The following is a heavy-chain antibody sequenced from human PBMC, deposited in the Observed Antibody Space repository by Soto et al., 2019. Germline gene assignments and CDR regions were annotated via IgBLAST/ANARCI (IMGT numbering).Heavy chain of an antibody. J-gene: IGHJ5*02. D-gene: IGHD1-26*01. Sequence: QVQLVQSGAEVKKPGASVKVSCKAAGYNFMRYGFTWVRQAPGQGLEWMGWINVDNGETKNPQKIQGRVTMTTDTSTSTVYMELRSLTSDDTAVYYCARWISGGYSDWFVPWGHGTLVTVSS. CDR2: INVDNGET. CDR3: ARWISGGYSDWFVP. V-gene: IGHV1-18*04. CDR1: GYNFMRYG.